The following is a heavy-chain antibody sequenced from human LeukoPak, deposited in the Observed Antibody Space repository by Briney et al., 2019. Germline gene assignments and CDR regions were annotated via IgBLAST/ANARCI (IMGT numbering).Heavy chain of an antibody. J-gene: IGHJ4*02. CDR1: GFTFSSYA. CDR2: ISYDGSNK. Sequence: PGRSLRLSCAASGFTFSSYAMHWVRQAPGKGLEWVAVISYDGSNKYYADSVKGRFTISRDNSKNTLYLQMNSLRAEDTAVYYCAKDLTAVPGPFHYWGQGTLVTVSS. V-gene: IGHV3-30-3*01. CDR3: AKDLTAVPGPFHY. D-gene: IGHD6-19*01.